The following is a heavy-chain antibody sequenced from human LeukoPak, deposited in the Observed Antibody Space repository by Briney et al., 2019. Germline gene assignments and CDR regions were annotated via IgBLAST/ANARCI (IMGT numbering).Heavy chain of an antibody. V-gene: IGHV3-7*04. Sequence: GGSLRLSCAASGFTFSNYWMSWVRQAPGEGLEWVANIIQDGSEKCYEDFVKGRLTISRDNAKNSLYLQMNSLRAEDTAVYCCARDIYGGNDYWGQGTLVTVSS. CDR1: GFTFSNYW. CDR2: IIQDGSEK. D-gene: IGHD4/OR15-4a*01. CDR3: ARDIYGGNDY. J-gene: IGHJ4*02.